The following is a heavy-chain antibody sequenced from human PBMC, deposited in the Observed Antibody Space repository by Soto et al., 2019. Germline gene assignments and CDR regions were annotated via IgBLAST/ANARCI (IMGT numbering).Heavy chain of an antibody. J-gene: IGHJ4*02. D-gene: IGHD6-19*01. CDR3: ARDQWLVRGYFDY. Sequence: QVQLVQSGAEVKKPGASVKVSCKASGYTFTSYYMHWVRQAPGQGLEWMGIINPSGGSTSYAQKFQGRVXXTXDXYTRTVYMELSSLRSEDTAVYYCARDQWLVRGYFDYWGQGTLVTVSS. CDR1: GYTFTSYY. V-gene: IGHV1-46*03. CDR2: INPSGGST.